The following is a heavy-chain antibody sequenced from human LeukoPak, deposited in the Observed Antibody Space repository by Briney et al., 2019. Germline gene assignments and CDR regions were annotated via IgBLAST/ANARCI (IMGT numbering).Heavy chain of an antibody. CDR3: ARGQYVLRYFDWLNLGAFDI. J-gene: IGHJ3*02. CDR1: GGSISSGDYY. Sequence: PSQTLSLTCTVSGGSISSGDYYWSWIRQPPGKGLEWIGYIYYSGSTYYNPSLKSRVTISVDTSKNQFSLKLSSVTAADTAVYYCARGQYVLRYFDWLNLGAFDIWGQGTMVTVSS. D-gene: IGHD3-9*01. V-gene: IGHV4-30-4*01. CDR2: IYYSGST.